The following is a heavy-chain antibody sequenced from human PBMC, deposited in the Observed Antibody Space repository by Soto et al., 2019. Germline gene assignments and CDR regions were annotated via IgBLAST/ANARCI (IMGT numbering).Heavy chain of an antibody. CDR3: ERSAPSGIGAAVLRYFDY. J-gene: IGHJ4*02. CDR2: ISAYNGNT. CDR1: GYTFTSYG. D-gene: IGHD6-13*01. V-gene: IGHV1-18*01. Sequence: SSVKVSCKASGYTFTSYGISWVRQAPGQGLEWMGWISAYNGNTNYAQKLQGRVTMTTDTSTSTAYMELRRLRSDDTAVYYYERSAPSGIGAAVLRYFDYWGQGTLVTVSS.